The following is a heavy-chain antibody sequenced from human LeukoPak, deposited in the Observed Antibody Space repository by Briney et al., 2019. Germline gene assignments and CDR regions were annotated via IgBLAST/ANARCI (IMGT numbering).Heavy chain of an antibody. CDR1: GGSISSYY. CDR3: ARLADSSTSCLFDY. V-gene: IGHV4-59*08. CDR2: IYYSGST. Sequence: QTSETLSLTCTVSGGSISSYYWSWIRQPPGKGLEWIGYIYYSGSTNYNPSLRSRVTISVDTSKNQFSLKLSSVTAADTAVYYCARLADSSTSCLFDYWGQGTLVTVSS. J-gene: IGHJ4*02. D-gene: IGHD2-2*01.